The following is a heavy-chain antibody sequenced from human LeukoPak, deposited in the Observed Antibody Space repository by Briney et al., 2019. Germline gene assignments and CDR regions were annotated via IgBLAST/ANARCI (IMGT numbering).Heavy chain of an antibody. V-gene: IGHV3-23*01. CDR3: AKLSRIAAAGTQAY. CDR2: ISGSGDST. CDR1: ILTFSICA. Sequence: PGGSLRLSCAASILTFSICAMSWVRQAPGKGREWVSAISGSGDSTFYADSVKGRFTISRDNSKNTLYLQMKGLRAEDPAVYYCAKLSRIAAAGTQAYWGQGTLVTVSS. J-gene: IGHJ4*02. D-gene: IGHD6-13*01.